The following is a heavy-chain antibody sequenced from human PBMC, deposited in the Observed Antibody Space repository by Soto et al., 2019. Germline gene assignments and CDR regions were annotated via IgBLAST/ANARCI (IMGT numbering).Heavy chain of an antibody. CDR3: ARGAGETYYDFWSGYLYYFDY. D-gene: IGHD3-3*01. V-gene: IGHV1-8*01. J-gene: IGHJ4*01. Sequence: ASVKVSCKASGYTFTSYDINWVRQATGQGLEWMGWMNPNSGNTGYAQKFQGRVTMTRNTSISTAYMELSSLRSEDTAVYYCARGAGETYYDFWSGYLYYFDYWG. CDR2: MNPNSGNT. CDR1: GYTFTSYD.